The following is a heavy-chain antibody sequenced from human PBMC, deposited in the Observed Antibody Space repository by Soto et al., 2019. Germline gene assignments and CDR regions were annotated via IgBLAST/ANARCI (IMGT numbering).Heavy chain of an antibody. V-gene: IGHV3-7*01. CDR1: GFTFSSYW. Sequence: PGGSLRLSCAASGFTFSSYWINWVRQAPGKGLEWVANIKQDGSEKYYVDSVKGRFTISRDSAENSVYLQMHSLRAEDTAVYYCAASPDYEPQFDFWGQGSLVTVSS. J-gene: IGHJ4*02. CDR3: AASPDYEPQFDF. D-gene: IGHD4-17*01. CDR2: IKQDGSEK.